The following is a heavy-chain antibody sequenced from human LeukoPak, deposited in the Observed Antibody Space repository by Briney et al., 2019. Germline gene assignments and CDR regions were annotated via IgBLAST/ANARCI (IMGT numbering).Heavy chain of an antibody. Sequence: GESLKISCKGSGYSFTSYWIGWVRQMPGNGLEWMGIIYPGDSDTRYSPSFQGQVTISADKSISTAYLQWSSLKASDTAMYYCARRAYYYDSSGYEGYYFDYWGQGTLVTVSS. CDR1: GYSFTSYW. D-gene: IGHD3-22*01. CDR2: IYPGDSDT. CDR3: ARRAYYYDSSGYEGYYFDY. V-gene: IGHV5-51*01. J-gene: IGHJ4*02.